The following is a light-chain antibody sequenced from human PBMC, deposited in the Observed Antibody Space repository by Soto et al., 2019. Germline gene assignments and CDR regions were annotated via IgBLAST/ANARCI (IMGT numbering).Light chain of an antibody. V-gene: IGKV1-5*01. CDR1: QSINTW. CDR3: QQYYSYET. CDR2: DAS. Sequence: DIQMTQSPSTLSASVGDRVTITCRASQSINTWLAWYQQQPGKAPRLLIYDASNLESGVPSRFSGSGSGTDFTLTISCLQSEDFATYYCQQYYSYETFGQGTKVDIK. J-gene: IGKJ1*01.